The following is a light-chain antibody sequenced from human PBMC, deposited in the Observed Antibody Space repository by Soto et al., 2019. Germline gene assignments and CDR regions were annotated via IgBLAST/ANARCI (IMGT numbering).Light chain of an antibody. Sequence: DIQMTQSPSSLSASVGDRVTITCQASQDISIYLNWYQQKPGKAPKLLIYGASNLEKGVPPRFSGSGSGTDFTFTISSLQPEDIATYYWQQYDNLPRLTFGGGTKVEIK. CDR3: QQYDNLPRLT. CDR1: QDISIY. V-gene: IGKV1-33*01. J-gene: IGKJ4*01. CDR2: GAS.